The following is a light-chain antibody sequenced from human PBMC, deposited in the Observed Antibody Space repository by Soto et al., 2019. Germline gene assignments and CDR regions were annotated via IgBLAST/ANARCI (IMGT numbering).Light chain of an antibody. CDR1: QSVSSN. V-gene: IGKV3-15*01. CDR2: GAS. J-gene: IGKJ1*01. Sequence: EIVVTQSPATLSVSPGERATLSCRTSQSVSSNLAWYQQKPGQAPRLLIYGASTRATGIPARFSGSGSGTEFTLTISSLQSEDFAVYYCQQYGYSFWTFGQGTKVEIK. CDR3: QQYGYSFWT.